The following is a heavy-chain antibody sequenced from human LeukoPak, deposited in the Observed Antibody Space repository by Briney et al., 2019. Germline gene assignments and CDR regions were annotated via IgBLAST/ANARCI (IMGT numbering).Heavy chain of an antibody. D-gene: IGHD3-10*01. CDR3: ARDYYGSGSRDAFDI. V-gene: IGHV3-21*01. Sequence: GGSLRLSCAASGFTFSSYSMNWVRQAPGKGLEWVSSISSSSSYIYYADSVKGRFTISRDNAENSLYLQVNSLRAEDTAVYYCARDYYGSGSRDAFDIWGQGTMVTVSS. J-gene: IGHJ3*02. CDR2: ISSSSSYI. CDR1: GFTFSSYS.